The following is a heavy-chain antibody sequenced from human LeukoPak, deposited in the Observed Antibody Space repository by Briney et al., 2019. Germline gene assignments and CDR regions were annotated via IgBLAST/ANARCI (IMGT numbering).Heavy chain of an antibody. CDR2: ISDYNGNT. D-gene: IGHD2-2*01. J-gene: IGHJ4*02. CDR1: GYTFTSYG. CDR3: ARDNIVVVPAAPDY. Sequence: ASVKVSCKSSGYTFTSYGISWVRQAPGQGVEWMGWISDYNGNTNYAQKLQGRVTMTTDTSTSTAYMELRSLRSDDTAVYYCARDNIVVVPAAPDYWGQGTLVTVSS. V-gene: IGHV1-18*01.